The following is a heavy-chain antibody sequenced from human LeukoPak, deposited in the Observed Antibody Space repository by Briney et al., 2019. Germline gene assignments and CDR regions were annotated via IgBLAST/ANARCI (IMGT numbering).Heavy chain of an antibody. V-gene: IGHV3-30*18. J-gene: IGHJ6*02. Sequence: GGSLRLSCAASGFTFRNYGMHWVRQVPGKGLEWLGVVTYDGSKAFYADSVKGRLTISIDNSKNTLYLQMNTLRVEDRAVYFCAKDQRTMTRRMDVWGQGTAVIVSS. CDR2: VTYDGSKA. CDR3: AKDQRTMTRRMDV. CDR1: GFTFRNYG. D-gene: IGHD2-2*01.